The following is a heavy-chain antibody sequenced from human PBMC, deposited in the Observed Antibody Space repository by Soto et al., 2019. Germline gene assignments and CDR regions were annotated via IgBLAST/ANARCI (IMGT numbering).Heavy chain of an antibody. V-gene: IGHV1-8*01. CDR1: GYTFSNYD. D-gene: IGHD3-10*01. J-gene: IGHJ4*02. CDR3: GKVSRKGSTIDFDY. Sequence: QVQLVQSGAELKKPGASVKVSCKASGYTFSNYDMNWVRQATGQGPEWIGWVNPNNGDTGYAQKFQGRVALTTDISTTTAYMELTSLRSEHTAIYYCGKVSRKGSTIDFDYWGQGTLITVSS. CDR2: VNPNNGDT.